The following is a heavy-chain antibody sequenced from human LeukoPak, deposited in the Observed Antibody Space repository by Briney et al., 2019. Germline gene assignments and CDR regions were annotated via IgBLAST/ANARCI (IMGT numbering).Heavy chain of an antibody. V-gene: IGHV4-34*01. Sequence: SETLSLTCAVYGGSFSGYYWSWVRQPPGKGLEWMGEINHSGSTNYNPSLTSRGTISVDTSKNQFSLKLSSVTAADTAVYYCARGVCSGGTCYSEWNYWGQGTLVTISS. CDR2: INHSGST. J-gene: IGHJ4*02. CDR1: GGSFSGYY. CDR3: ARGVCSGGTCYSEWNY. D-gene: IGHD2-15*01.